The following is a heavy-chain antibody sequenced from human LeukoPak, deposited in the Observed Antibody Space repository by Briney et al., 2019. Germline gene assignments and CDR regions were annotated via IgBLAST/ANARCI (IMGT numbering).Heavy chain of an antibody. J-gene: IGHJ4*02. Sequence: GGFLRLSCAASGFTFSRYAMNWVRQAPGKGLERVSVISGSGGSTYYADSVKGRFTISRDNSKNTLFLQMNSLRAEDTAVYYCAKGSVAAVVTFIDFWGQGTLVTVSS. V-gene: IGHV3-23*01. CDR2: ISGSGGST. CDR1: GFTFSRYA. CDR3: AKGSVAAVVTFIDF. D-gene: IGHD6-13*01.